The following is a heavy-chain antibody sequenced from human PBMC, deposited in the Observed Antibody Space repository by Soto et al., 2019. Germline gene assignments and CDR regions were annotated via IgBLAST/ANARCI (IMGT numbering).Heavy chain of an antibody. CDR3: ARMSYFYDKWYFDL. CDR1: CASINNNDTN. CDR2: VYYCGTT. Sequence: SETLSLTRTVSCASINNNDTNCSWIRQTPGKGLEWIGYVYYCGTTDYIPSRKTRLSMSIEKSQNQFTLKLNSVTAADTATYYCARMSYFYDKWYFDLWGRGTLVTVS. V-gene: IGHV4-30-4*01. J-gene: IGHJ2*01. D-gene: IGHD3-22*01.